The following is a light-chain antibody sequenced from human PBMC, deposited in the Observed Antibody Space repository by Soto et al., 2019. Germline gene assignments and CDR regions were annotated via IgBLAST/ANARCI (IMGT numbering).Light chain of an antibody. CDR3: QQYYSYPRT. CDR1: QYITSY. Sequence: AIRMTQSPSSLSASTGDRVTITWRASQYITSYLAWYQQKPGKAPKLLIYAASTLQSGVPSRFSGSGSGTDFTLTITCLQSEDFATYYCQQYYSYPRTFGQGTKVEIK. CDR2: AAS. V-gene: IGKV1-8*01. J-gene: IGKJ1*01.